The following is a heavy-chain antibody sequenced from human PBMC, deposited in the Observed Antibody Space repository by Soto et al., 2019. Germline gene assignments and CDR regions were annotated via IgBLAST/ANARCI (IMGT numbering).Heavy chain of an antibody. CDR3: ARQHHIAAAGPTYNWFDP. D-gene: IGHD6-13*01. Sequence: GASVKVSCKASGYTFTGYYMHWVRQAPGQGLEWMGWINPNSGGTNYAQKFQGRVTMTRDTSNSTAYMELSRLRSDDTAVYYCARQHHIAAAGPTYNWFDPWGQGTLVTVSS. CDR2: INPNSGGT. J-gene: IGHJ5*02. V-gene: IGHV1-2*02. CDR1: GYTFTGYY.